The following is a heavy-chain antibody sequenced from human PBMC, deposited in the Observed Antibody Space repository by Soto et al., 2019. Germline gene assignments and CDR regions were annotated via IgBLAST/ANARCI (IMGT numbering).Heavy chain of an antibody. CDR2: INPSGGST. CDR3: AREWSSSLYYGMDV. CDR1: GYTFTRYY. V-gene: IGHV1-46*01. Sequence: GASEKVSCKASGYTFTRYYMQCVRQAPGQGLECMGIINPSGGSTSYAQKFQGRVTMTRDTSTSTVYMEMSRLRTEATAVYYCAREWSSSLYYGMDVWGQGTTVTVSS. J-gene: IGHJ6*02. D-gene: IGHD6-6*01.